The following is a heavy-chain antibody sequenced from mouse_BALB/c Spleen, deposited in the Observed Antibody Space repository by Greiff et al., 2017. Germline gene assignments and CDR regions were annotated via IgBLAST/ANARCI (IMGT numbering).Heavy chain of an antibody. D-gene: IGHD2-2*01. Sequence: VQLVESGPGLVAPSQSLSITCTVSGFSLTSYGVHWVRQPPGKGLEWLGVIWAGGSTNYNSALMSRLSISKDNSKSQVFLKMNSLQTDDTAMYYCALIYYGYDGAMDYWGQGTSVTVSS. CDR2: IWAGGST. J-gene: IGHJ4*01. CDR3: ALIYYGYDGAMDY. CDR1: GFSLTSYG. V-gene: IGHV2-9*02.